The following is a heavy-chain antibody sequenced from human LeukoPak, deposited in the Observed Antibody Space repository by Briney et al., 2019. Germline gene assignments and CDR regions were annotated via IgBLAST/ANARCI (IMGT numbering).Heavy chain of an antibody. CDR2: IYYSGST. Sequence: SETLSLTCTVSGGSISSYYWIWIRQPPEKGLEWIGYIYYSGSTNYNPSLKSRVTISVDTSKNQFSLKLSSVTAADTAVYYCARDILTGYSDYWGQGTLVTVSS. CDR3: ARDILTGYSDY. D-gene: IGHD3-9*01. J-gene: IGHJ4*02. CDR1: GGSISSYY. V-gene: IGHV4-59*01.